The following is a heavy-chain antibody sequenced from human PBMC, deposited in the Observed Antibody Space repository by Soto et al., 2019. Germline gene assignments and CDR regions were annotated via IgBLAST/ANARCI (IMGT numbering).Heavy chain of an antibody. CDR3: ARGTVYVPFLFPCLDV. J-gene: IGHJ6*02. CDR1: GESFSGYY. Sequence: QVQLQQGGAGLLRPSETLSLTCAVSGESFSGYYWTWIRQPPGKGLEWIGEINQSGSADYNPSLKSRVTMSADTSKKHFSLKVTSVTAADTAMYYCARGTVYVPFLFPCLDVWGQGNTVIVSS. CDR2: INQSGSA. V-gene: IGHV4-34*02. D-gene: IGHD3-10*02.